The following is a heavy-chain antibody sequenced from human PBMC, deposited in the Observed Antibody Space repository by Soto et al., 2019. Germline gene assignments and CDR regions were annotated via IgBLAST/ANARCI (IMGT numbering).Heavy chain of an antibody. J-gene: IGHJ4*02. V-gene: IGHV1-18*01. Sequence: QLQLVQSGVEVKKPGSSLKVSCQASGDTLTSYGISWVRQAPGQGLEWMGWVSPYSGNTNYSPKVQGRVTLTTDTTTSTAYMELRSLTSDDTAVYYCAAGTFLGLWQYWGQGTLVTVSS. CDR1: GDTLTSYG. D-gene: IGHD3-10*01. CDR2: VSPYSGNT. CDR3: AAGTFLGLWQY.